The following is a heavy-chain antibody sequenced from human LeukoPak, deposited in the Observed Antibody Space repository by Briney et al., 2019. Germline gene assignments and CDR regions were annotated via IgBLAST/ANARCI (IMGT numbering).Heavy chain of an antibody. CDR1: GFTFNRFW. J-gene: IGHJ4*02. Sequence: GGSLRLSCAASGFTFNRFWMSWVRQAPGKGLEWVAAIKQDGSEKSYVGSVKGRFTISRDNAENSLYLQMDNLRVEDTAVYYCARASRGETTFLWGQGTLVTVSS. D-gene: IGHD4-17*01. V-gene: IGHV3-7*01. CDR2: IKQDGSEK. CDR3: ARASRGETTFL.